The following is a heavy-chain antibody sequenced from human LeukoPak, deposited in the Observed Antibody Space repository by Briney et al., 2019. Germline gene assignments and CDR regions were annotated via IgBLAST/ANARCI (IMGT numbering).Heavy chain of an antibody. V-gene: IGHV4-38-2*02. CDR2: IYHSGST. D-gene: IGHD3-3*01. Sequence: SETLSLTCTVSGYSISSGYYWGWIRQPPGKGLEWIGSIYHSGSTYYNPSLKSRVTISVDTSKNQFSLKLSSVTAADTAVYYCARVAIFGVVIFDYWGQGTLVTVSS. J-gene: IGHJ4*02. CDR3: ARVAIFGVVIFDY. CDR1: GYSISSGYY.